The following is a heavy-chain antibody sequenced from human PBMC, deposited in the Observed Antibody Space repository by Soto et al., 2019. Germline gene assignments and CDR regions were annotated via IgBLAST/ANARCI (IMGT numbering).Heavy chain of an antibody. CDR1: GGSISSSSYY. J-gene: IGHJ4*02. Sequence: SETLSLTCTVSGGSISSSSYYWGWIRQPPGKGLEWIGSIYYSGSTYYNPSLKSRVTISVDTSKNQFSLKLSSVTAADTAVYYCANLYSGYDFAPYYFDYWGQGTLVTVSS. CDR3: ANLYSGYDFAPYYFDY. V-gene: IGHV4-39*01. CDR2: IYYSGST. D-gene: IGHD5-12*01.